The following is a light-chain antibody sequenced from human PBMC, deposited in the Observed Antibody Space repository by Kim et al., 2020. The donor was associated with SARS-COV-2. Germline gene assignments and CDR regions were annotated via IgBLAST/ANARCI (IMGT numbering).Light chain of an antibody. CDR1: SSNIGSNY. V-gene: IGLV1-47*01. J-gene: IGLJ3*02. Sequence: GQSVTISCSGSSSNIGSNYVYWYQQLPGTAPKLLIYRNNQRPSGVPDRFSGSKSGTSASLAISGLRSEDAADYYCAAWDDSLSGRVFGGGTQLTVL. CDR3: AAWDDSLSGRV. CDR2: RNN.